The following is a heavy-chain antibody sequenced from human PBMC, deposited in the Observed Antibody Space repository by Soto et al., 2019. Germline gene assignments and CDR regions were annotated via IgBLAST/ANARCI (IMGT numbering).Heavy chain of an antibody. CDR1: GFTFSGYA. Sequence: LRLSCAASGFTFSGYAMSWVRQAPGKGLEWVSVISGSGGSTYYADSVKGRFTISRDNSKNTLYLQMNSLRAEGTAVYYCAKCSPRYSSGLKAYYFDYWGQGTLVTVSS. D-gene: IGHD6-19*01. CDR3: AKCSPRYSSGLKAYYFDY. V-gene: IGHV3-23*01. CDR2: ISGSGGST. J-gene: IGHJ4*02.